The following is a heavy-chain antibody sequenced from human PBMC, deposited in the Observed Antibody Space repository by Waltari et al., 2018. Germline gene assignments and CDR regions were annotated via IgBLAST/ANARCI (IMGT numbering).Heavy chain of an antibody. V-gene: IGHV3-33*01. Sequence: QVQLVESGGGVVQPGRSLRLSCAASGFTFSSYGMPWVRQAPGKGLEWVAVIWYDGSNKYYADSVKGRFTIARDNSKNTLYLQMNSLRAEDTAVYYCARDCLSYSSGSGFDYWDQGTLVTVSS. D-gene: IGHD6-19*01. CDR2: IWYDGSNK. CDR3: ARDCLSYSSGSGFDY. CDR1: GFTFSSYG. J-gene: IGHJ4*02.